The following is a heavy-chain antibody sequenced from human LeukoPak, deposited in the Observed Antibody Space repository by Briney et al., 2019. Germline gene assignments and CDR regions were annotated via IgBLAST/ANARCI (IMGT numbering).Heavy chain of an antibody. V-gene: IGHV4-59*01. CDR2: IYYSGST. CDR1: GGSISSYY. Sequence: SETLSLTCTVSGGSISSYYWSWIRQPPGKGLEWIGYIYYSGSTNYNPSLKSRVTISVDTSKNQFSLKLSSVTAADTAVYYCARVLNAYYYDSSGYRQSALGPIDIWGQGTMVTVSS. CDR3: ARVLNAYYYDSSGYRQSALGPIDI. J-gene: IGHJ3*02. D-gene: IGHD3-22*01.